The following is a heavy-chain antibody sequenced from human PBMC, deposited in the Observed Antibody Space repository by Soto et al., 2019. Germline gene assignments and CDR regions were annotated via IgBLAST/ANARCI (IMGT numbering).Heavy chain of an antibody. J-gene: IGHJ3*01. V-gene: IGHV3-7*01. Sequence: PGGSLRLSYAASGFTFSSYWMTWVRQAPGKGLEFLATIKPDGSDTYYVDSVKGRFTISRDNAKNSLSLQMNSLRAEDTALYYCATDLNWSGTWGQGTMVTVSS. CDR2: IKPDGSDT. CDR3: ATDLNWSGT. D-gene: IGHD3-3*01. CDR1: GFTFSSYW.